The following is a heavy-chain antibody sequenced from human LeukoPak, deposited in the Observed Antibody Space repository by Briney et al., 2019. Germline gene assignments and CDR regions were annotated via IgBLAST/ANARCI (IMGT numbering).Heavy chain of an antibody. D-gene: IGHD2-15*01. J-gene: IGHJ4*02. CDR3: AKIGVVRIEYYFDY. V-gene: IGHV3-23*01. Sequence: PGGSLRHSCAASGFTFSSYAMSWVRQAPGKGLEWVSAISGSGGSTYYADSVKGRFTISRDNSKNTLYLQMNSLRAEDTAVYYCAKIGVVRIEYYFDYWGQGTLVTVSS. CDR1: GFTFSSYA. CDR2: ISGSGGST.